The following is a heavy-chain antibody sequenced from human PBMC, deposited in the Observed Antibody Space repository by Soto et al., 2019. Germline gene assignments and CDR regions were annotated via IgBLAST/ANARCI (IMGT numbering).Heavy chain of an antibody. V-gene: IGHV4-39*01. Sequence: SGSLALTCAFSGSSINSRGYYWAWIRQPPGKGLEWIGSMFYGVSTYYNPSLKSRVTVSVDTSKNQFSLNLRSVTAADTAVYYCARLPSRHLVDYWGQGTPVTVSS. CDR1: GSSINSRGYY. CDR3: ARLPSRHLVDY. D-gene: IGHD3-3*02. CDR2: MFYGVST. J-gene: IGHJ4*02.